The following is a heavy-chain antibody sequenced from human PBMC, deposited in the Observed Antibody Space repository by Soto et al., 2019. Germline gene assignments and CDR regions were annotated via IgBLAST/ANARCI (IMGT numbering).Heavy chain of an antibody. Sequence: QVQLVESGGGVVQPGRSLRLSCAASGFTFSSYAMHWVRQAPGKGLEWVAVISYDGSNKYYADSVKGRFTISRDNSKHTLYLQMNSLRAEDTAVYYCARATPSFRGVAPVDYWGQGTLVTVSS. CDR3: ARATPSFRGVAPVDY. CDR1: GFTFSSYA. D-gene: IGHD3-3*01. V-gene: IGHV3-30-3*01. J-gene: IGHJ4*02. CDR2: ISYDGSNK.